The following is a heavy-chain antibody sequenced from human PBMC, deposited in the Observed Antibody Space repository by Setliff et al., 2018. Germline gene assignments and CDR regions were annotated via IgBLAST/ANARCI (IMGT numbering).Heavy chain of an antibody. J-gene: IGHJ4*02. CDR3: ARLGGLLVATMPFDY. CDR2: IFQSGIT. Sequence: PSETLSLTCAVSGFSITNGYYWGWIRQSPGKGLEWIGNIFQSGITFYNPSLKSRVTMSLDTSQNQFSLKLRSVTAADMAVYFCARLGGLLVATMPFDYWGQGTRVTVSS. CDR1: GFSITNGYY. V-gene: IGHV4-38-2*01. D-gene: IGHD5-12*01.